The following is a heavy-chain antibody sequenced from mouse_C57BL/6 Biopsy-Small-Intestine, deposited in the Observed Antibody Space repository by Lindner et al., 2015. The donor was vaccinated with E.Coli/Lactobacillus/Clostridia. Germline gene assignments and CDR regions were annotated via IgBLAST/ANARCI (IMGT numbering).Heavy chain of an antibody. CDR3: VRSTWGSGTMDY. CDR1: GFNIKDYY. V-gene: IGHV14-2*01. J-gene: IGHJ4*01. CDR2: IDPESGET. Sequence: VQLQESGAELVKPGASVKLSCTASGFNIKDYYMHWVRQRTEQGLEWIGRIDPESGETRYAPKFQGKATIVADTSSNTASLQLSSLTSEDTAVFYCVRSTWGSGTMDYWGQGTSVTVSS. D-gene: IGHD3-1*01.